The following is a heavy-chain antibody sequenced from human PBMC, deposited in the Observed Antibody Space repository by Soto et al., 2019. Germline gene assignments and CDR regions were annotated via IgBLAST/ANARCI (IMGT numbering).Heavy chain of an antibody. Sequence: QVQLVQSGAEVKKPGASVKVSCKASGYTFTSYYMHWVRQAPGQGLEWMGIINPSGGSPSYAQKXXXQVXXXRDTSTSTVYXXLXRXXSEDTAVYYCARDYPYYDILTGYYRAADSHNWFDPWGQGTLVTVSS. D-gene: IGHD3-9*01. CDR2: INPSGGSP. V-gene: IGHV1-46*03. CDR1: GYTFTSYY. CDR3: ARDYPYYDILTGYYRAADSHNWFDP. J-gene: IGHJ5*02.